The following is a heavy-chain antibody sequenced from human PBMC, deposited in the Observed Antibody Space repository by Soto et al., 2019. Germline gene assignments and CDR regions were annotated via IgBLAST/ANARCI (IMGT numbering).Heavy chain of an antibody. CDR2: IYHSGST. V-gene: IGHV4-4*02. D-gene: IGHD6-19*01. J-gene: IGHJ4*02. CDR3: ARVAVAGTRFDY. CDR1: GGSISSSNW. Sequence: QVQLQESGPGLVKPSGTLSLTCAVSGGSISSSNWWSWVRQPPGKGLEWIGEIYHSGSTNYNPSLKVPVTISVDKAQTQFSLKLSSGTAADTAVYYCARVAVAGTRFDYWGQGTLVTVSS.